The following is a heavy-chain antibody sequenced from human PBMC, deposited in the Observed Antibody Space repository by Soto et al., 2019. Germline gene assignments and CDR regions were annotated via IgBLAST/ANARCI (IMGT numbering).Heavy chain of an antibody. CDR1: GFTFSSYA. J-gene: IGHJ4*02. Sequence: EVQLLESGGGLVQPGGSLRLSCAASGFTFSSYAMSWVRQAPGKGLEWVSAISGSGGSTYYADSVKGRFTISRDNSKNTLYLQMNSLRAEDTAVYYCAKPSLGKGYCSSTSCYDDNFDYWGQGTLVTVSS. V-gene: IGHV3-23*01. D-gene: IGHD2-2*01. CDR2: ISGSGGST. CDR3: AKPSLGKGYCSSTSCYDDNFDY.